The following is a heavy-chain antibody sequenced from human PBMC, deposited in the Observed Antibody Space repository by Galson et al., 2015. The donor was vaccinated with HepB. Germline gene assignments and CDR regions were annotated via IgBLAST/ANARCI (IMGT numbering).Heavy chain of an antibody. J-gene: IGHJ4*02. CDR2: IKQDGSEK. CDR3: MTGHYGPGH. Sequence: SLRLSCAASGFTFSSYWMNWVRQAPGKGLEWVANIKQDGSEKYYVDSLKGRFSISRDNARNSLYLQMNSLRAEDTAVYYCMTGHYGPGHGGPGTLVTVSS. D-gene: IGHD4-17*01. CDR1: GFTFSSYW. V-gene: IGHV3-7*03.